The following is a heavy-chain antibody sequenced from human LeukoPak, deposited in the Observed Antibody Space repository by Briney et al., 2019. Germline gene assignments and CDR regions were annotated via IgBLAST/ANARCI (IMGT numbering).Heavy chain of an antibody. Sequence: GGSLRLSCAGSGLTLSSYWMQWVRQAPGKGLVWVSRINGDGSITNYADSVKGRFTISRDNAKNTLFLQMDSLRAEDTAVYYCARDPVGAIGYGMDVWGQGTTVTVSS. V-gene: IGHV3-74*01. CDR2: INGDGSIT. CDR3: ARDPVGAIGYGMDV. CDR1: GLTLSSYW. D-gene: IGHD1-26*01. J-gene: IGHJ6*02.